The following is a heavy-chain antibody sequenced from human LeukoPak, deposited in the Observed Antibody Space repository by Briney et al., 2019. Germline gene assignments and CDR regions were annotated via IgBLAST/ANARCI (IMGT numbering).Heavy chain of an antibody. CDR3: ARDQGGSYGGFDY. CDR2: INWNGGST. Sequence: GGSLRLSCAASGFTFDDYGMSWVRQAPGKGLEWVSGINWNGGSTGYADSVKGRFTISRDNAKDSLYLQMNSLRAEDTALYYCARDQGGSYGGFDYWGQGTLVAVSS. CDR1: GFTFDDYG. V-gene: IGHV3-20*04. D-gene: IGHD1-26*01. J-gene: IGHJ4*02.